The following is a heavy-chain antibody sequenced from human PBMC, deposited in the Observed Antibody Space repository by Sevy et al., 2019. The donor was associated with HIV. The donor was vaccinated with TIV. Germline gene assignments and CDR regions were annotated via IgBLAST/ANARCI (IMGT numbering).Heavy chain of an antibody. CDR2: IKGKIYDGTI. D-gene: IGHD6-13*01. CDR3: TTASWSQEDYYNY. CDR1: GFTFSNAW. J-gene: IGHJ4*02. V-gene: IGHV3-15*01. Sequence: GGSLRLSCAASGFTFSNAWMSWVRQAPGKGLEWVGRIKGKIYDGTIDYAAPVKDRFSISREDSKNTLYLQMNSLKTEDTAGYYCTTASWSQEDYYNYWGQGTLVTVSS.